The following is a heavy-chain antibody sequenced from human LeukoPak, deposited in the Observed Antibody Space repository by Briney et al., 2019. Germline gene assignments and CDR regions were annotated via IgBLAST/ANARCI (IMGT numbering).Heavy chain of an antibody. J-gene: IGHJ4*02. CDR3: ARLTRLSTSPDRYYLDY. Sequence: PSETLSLTCTVSGDSISSYYWSWIRQPPGKGLEWIGYIHTGGGTSYIPSLKGRVTISIDTSKNQFSLKLGSVTAAASAVYYCARLTRLSTSPDRYYLDYWGQGTLVTVSS. CDR1: GDSISSYY. D-gene: IGHD6-6*01. V-gene: IGHV4-4*09. CDR2: IHTGGGT.